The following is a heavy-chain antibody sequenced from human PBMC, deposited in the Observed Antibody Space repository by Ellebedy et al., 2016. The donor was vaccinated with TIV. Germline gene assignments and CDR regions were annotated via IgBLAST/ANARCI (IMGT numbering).Heavy chain of an antibody. J-gene: IGHJ4*02. CDR2: ISYDGSNA. CDR3: ARGMTNHYFDY. D-gene: IGHD2-8*01. CDR1: GFTFSNYG. Sequence: GESLKISCAASGFTFSNYGMHWVRQAPGKGLEWVTIISYDGSNAVYADSVKGRFTISSDNSNNTVFLQMNSLRVEDTAVYYCARGMTNHYFDYWGQGTLVTVSS. V-gene: IGHV3-30*03.